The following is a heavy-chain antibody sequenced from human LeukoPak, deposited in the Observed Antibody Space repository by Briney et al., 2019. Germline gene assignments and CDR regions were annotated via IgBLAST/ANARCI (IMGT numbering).Heavy chain of an antibody. Sequence: SVKVSCKASGGTFSSYAISWVRQAPGQGLEWMGGIIPIFGTASYAQKFQGRVTITADESTSTAYMELSSLRSEDTAVYYCARHGAYSNYYYYGMDVWGQGTTVTVSS. J-gene: IGHJ6*02. CDR2: IIPIFGTA. D-gene: IGHD4-11*01. CDR3: ARHGAYSNYYYYGMDV. V-gene: IGHV1-69*13. CDR1: GGTFSSYA.